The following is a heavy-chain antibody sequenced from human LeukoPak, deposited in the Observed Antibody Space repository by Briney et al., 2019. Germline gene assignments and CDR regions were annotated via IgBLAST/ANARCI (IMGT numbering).Heavy chain of an antibody. CDR2: IATAGDT. D-gene: IGHD5-18*01. V-gene: IGHV3-13*04. Sequence: GGSLRLSCAASGIIFRNYDIHWVRQVPGKGLEWVSAIATAGDTYYVDSVKGRFTISRENARNSVYLQMDSLRAGDTSVSYCARAPSRGYSYGPFYHAMDVWGQGTTVTVSS. CDR1: GIIFRNYD. CDR3: ARAPSRGYSYGPFYHAMDV. J-gene: IGHJ6*02.